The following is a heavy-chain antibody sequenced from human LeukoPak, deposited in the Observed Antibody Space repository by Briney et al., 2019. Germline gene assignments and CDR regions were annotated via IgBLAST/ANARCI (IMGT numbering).Heavy chain of an antibody. J-gene: IGHJ4*02. D-gene: IGHD2-21*02. Sequence: GRSLRLSCAASGFPFSASAMTWVRQAPGRGLEWVSSISGNSANTYYADSVKGRFTISRDNSKNTLYLQMNSLRAEDTAVYYCAKDGTGCGGDCYSDYWGQGTLVTVSS. V-gene: IGHV3-23*01. CDR2: ISGNSANT. CDR1: GFPFSASA. CDR3: AKDGTGCGGDCYSDY.